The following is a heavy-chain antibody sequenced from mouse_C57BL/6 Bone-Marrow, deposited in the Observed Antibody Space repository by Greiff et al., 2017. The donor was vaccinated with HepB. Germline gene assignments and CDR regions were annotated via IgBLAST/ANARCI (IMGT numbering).Heavy chain of an antibody. V-gene: IGHV14-4*01. CDR2: IDPENGDT. CDR3: TTHYSNYVWYFDV. CDR1: GFNIKDDY. Sequence: EVQLQQSGAELVRPGASVKLSCTASGFNIKDDYMHWVKQRPEQGPEWIGWIDPENGDTEYASKFQGKATITADTSSNTAYLQLSSLTSEDTAVYYCTTHYSNYVWYFDVWGTGTTVTVSS. D-gene: IGHD2-5*01. J-gene: IGHJ1*03.